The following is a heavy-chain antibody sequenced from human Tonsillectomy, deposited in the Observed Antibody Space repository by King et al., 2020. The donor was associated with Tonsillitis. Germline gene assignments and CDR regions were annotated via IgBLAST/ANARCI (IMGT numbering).Heavy chain of an antibody. D-gene: IGHD6-25*01. Sequence: VQLQQWGAGLLKPSETLSLTCAVYGGSFSDYYWSWIRQTPGNGLEWIGEINYKRRIRTNYNPSLESRVTISVDRSKKQFSLRMNSVTAADTAIYYCGGSGVAGYDYWGQGTPVTVSS. J-gene: IGHJ4*02. V-gene: IGHV4-34*01. CDR1: GGSFSDYY. CDR3: GGSGVAGYDY. CDR2: INYKRRIRT.